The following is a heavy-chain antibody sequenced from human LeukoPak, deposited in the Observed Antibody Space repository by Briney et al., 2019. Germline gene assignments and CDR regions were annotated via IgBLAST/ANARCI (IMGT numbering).Heavy chain of an antibody. CDR2: ISSSSSTI. CDR1: GFTFSSYS. J-gene: IGHJ4*02. CDR3: ARDTATYYYGSGSPGY. V-gene: IGHV3-48*04. Sequence: GGSLRLSFAASGFTFSSYSMNWVRQAPGKGLEWVSYISSSSSTIYYADSVKGRFTISRDNAKNSLYLQMNSLRAEDTAVYYCARDTATYYYGSGSPGYWGQGTLVTVSS. D-gene: IGHD3-10*01.